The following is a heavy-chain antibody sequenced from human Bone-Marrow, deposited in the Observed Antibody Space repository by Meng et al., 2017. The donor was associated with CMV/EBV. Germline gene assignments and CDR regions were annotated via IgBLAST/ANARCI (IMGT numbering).Heavy chain of an antibody. CDR3: ARERPGEDKWD. CDR1: INTFTNSF. Sequence: ASVKVSCKASINTFTNSFFHWVRQAPGQGLEWMARINPSGDSSTYAQKFQGRVTMTRDTSTTTVYLDLTSLTTDDTAVYYCARERPGEDKWDWGQGTLVTVSS. J-gene: IGHJ4*02. D-gene: IGHD4-17*01. V-gene: IGHV1-46*01. CDR2: INPSGDSS.